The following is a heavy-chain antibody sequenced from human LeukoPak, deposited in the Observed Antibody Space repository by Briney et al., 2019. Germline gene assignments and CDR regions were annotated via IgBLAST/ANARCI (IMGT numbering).Heavy chain of an antibody. CDR1: GVSISSGGYS. CDR3: ARAPLLYYFDY. Sequence: SETLSLTCTVSGVSISSGGYSWSWIRQHPGKGLEWIEYIYYSGSTYYNPSLKSRVTISVDASKNQFSLKLSSVTAADTAVYYCARAPLLYYFDYWGQGTLVTVSS. V-gene: IGHV4-31*03. D-gene: IGHD3-10*01. J-gene: IGHJ4*02. CDR2: IYYSGST.